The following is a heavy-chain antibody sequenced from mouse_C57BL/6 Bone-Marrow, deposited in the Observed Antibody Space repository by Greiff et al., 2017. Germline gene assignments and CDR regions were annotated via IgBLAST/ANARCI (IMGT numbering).Heavy chain of an antibody. CDR2: IDPSDSYT. V-gene: IGHV1-69*01. D-gene: IGHD2-3*01. CDR1: GYTFTSYW. J-gene: IGHJ3*01. CDR3: AREMDV. Sequence: VQLQQPGAELVMPGASVKLSCKASGYTFTSYWMHWVKQRPGQGLEWIGEIDPSDSYTNYNQKFKGKSTLTVDKSSGTAYMQLSSLTSEDSAVYYCAREMDVWGQGTLVTVSA.